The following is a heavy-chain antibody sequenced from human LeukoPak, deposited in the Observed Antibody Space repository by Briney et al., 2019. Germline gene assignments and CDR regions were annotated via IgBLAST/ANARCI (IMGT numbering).Heavy chain of an antibody. CDR2: IYTSGST. J-gene: IGHJ4*02. Sequence: SETLSLTCTVSGGSISSGSYYWSWIRQPAGKGLEWTGRIYTSGSTNYNPSLKSRVTISVDTSKNQFSLKLSSVTAADTAVYYCARGPGRRVVVAPNFDYWGQGTLVTVSS. D-gene: IGHD2-15*01. CDR1: GGSISSGSYY. CDR3: ARGPGRRVVVAPNFDY. V-gene: IGHV4-61*02.